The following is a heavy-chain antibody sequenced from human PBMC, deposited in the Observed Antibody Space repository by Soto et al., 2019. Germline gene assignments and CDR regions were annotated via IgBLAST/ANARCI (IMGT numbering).Heavy chain of an antibody. CDR3: ARGRTLITGASFDY. V-gene: IGHV4-34*01. J-gene: IGHJ4*02. Sequence: SETLSLTCAVYGGSFSGYYWTWIRQPPGKGLEWIGEINHSGSTNYKPSLTSRVTISVDTSKNQLSLKMSSVTAADTAVYYCARGRTLITGASFDYWGQGTLVTVSS. CDR2: INHSGST. D-gene: IGHD1-20*01. CDR1: GGSFSGYY.